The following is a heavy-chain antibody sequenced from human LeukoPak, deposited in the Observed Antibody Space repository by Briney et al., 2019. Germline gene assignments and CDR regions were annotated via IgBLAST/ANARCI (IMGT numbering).Heavy chain of an antibody. CDR1: GYTFTSYD. CDR2: MNPNSGNT. V-gene: IGHV1-8*01. Sequence: ASVKVSCKASGYTFTSYDINWVRQATGQGLEWMGWMNPNSGNTGYAQKFQERVTITRDMSTSTAYMELSSLRSEDTAVYYCAAGRSFYNRWGQGTLVTVSS. D-gene: IGHD3-10*01. CDR3: AAGRSFYNR. J-gene: IGHJ4*02.